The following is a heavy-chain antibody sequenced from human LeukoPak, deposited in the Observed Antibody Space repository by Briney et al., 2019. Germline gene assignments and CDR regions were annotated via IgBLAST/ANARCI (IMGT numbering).Heavy chain of an antibody. Sequence: PSETLSPTCAVYGGSFSGYYWSWIRQPPGKGLEWIGEINHSGNTNYNPSLKSRVTISVDTSKKQFSLKLSSVTAADTAVYYCAGTGWYFDYWGQGTLVTVPS. CDR3: AGTGWYFDY. J-gene: IGHJ4*02. V-gene: IGHV4-34*01. D-gene: IGHD1-14*01. CDR1: GGSFSGYY. CDR2: INHSGNT.